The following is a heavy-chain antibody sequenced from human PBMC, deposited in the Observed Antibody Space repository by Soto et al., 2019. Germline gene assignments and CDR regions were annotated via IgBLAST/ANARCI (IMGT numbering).Heavy chain of an antibody. D-gene: IGHD1-1*01. CDR1: GFTFSSYW. CDR3: TRVDGNPYYYYYGMDV. J-gene: IGHJ6*02. CDR2: IRSKAYGGTT. V-gene: IGHV3-49*04. Sequence: GGSLRLSCASSGFTFSSYWMTWVRQAPGKGLEWVGFIRSKAYGGTTEYAASVKGRFTISRDDSKSIAYLQMNSLKTEDTAVYYCTRVDGNPYYYYYGMDVWGQGTTVTVSS.